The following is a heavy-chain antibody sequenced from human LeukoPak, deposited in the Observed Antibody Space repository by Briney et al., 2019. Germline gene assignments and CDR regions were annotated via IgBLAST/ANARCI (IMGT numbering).Heavy chain of an antibody. D-gene: IGHD3-3*02. J-gene: IGHJ6*02. CDR3: ARESIYRTQYYYYGMDV. Sequence: ASVKVSCKASGYTFTGYYMHWVRQAPGQGLEWMGWINPNSGGTNYAQKFQGRVTITRDTSISTGYMELSRLRSDVTAVYYCARESIYRTQYYYYGMDVWGQGTMVTVSS. CDR2: INPNSGGT. CDR1: GYTFTGYY. V-gene: IGHV1-2*02.